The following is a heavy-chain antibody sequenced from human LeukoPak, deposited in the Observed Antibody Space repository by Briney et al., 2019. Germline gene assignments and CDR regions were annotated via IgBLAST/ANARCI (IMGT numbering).Heavy chain of an antibody. Sequence: SETLSLTCTVSGGSISSGSYYWSWIRQPAGKGLEWIGRIYTSGSTNYNPSLKSRVTISVDTSKNQFSLKLSSVTAADTAVYCCAREVGYYYDSSGYYPLGGFDYWGQGTLVTVSS. CDR1: GGSISSGSYY. CDR3: AREVGYYYDSSGYYPLGGFDY. D-gene: IGHD3-22*01. CDR2: IYTSGST. J-gene: IGHJ4*02. V-gene: IGHV4-61*02.